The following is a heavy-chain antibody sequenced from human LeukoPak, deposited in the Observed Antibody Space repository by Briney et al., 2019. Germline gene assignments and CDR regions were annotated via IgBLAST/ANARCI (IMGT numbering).Heavy chain of an antibody. V-gene: IGHV3-23*01. J-gene: IGHJ4*02. CDR1: GFTFSNYG. CDR3: AKDSYYDYVWGSYRYTNQFDY. CDR2: MIGSGGST. Sequence: GGTLRLSCAASGFTFSNYGMSWVRQAPGKGLEWVSGMIGSGGSTYYADSVKCRFTIYRDNPKNTLYLQMNSLRDEDKAVYYCAKDSYYDYVWGSYRYTNQFDYWGQGTLVTVSS. D-gene: IGHD3-16*02.